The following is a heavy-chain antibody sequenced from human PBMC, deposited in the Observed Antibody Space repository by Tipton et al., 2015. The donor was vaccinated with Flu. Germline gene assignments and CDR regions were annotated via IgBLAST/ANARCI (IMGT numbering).Heavy chain of an antibody. CDR2: ISGSGGST. CDR1: GFTFSSYA. J-gene: IGHJ4*02. CDR3: AKDSEVAGPFDY. D-gene: IGHD6-19*01. Sequence: FLRLSCAASGFTFSSYAMSWVRQAPGKGLEWVSAISGSGGSTYYADSVKGRFTISRDNSKNTLYLQMNSLRAEDTAVYYCAKDSEVAGPFDYWGQGTLVTVSS. V-gene: IGHV3-23*01.